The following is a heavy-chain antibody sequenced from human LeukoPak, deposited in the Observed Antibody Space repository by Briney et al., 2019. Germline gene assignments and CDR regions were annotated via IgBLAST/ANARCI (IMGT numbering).Heavy chain of an antibody. Sequence: ASVKVSCKASGYTFTSYDLNWVRQATGQGLEWIGWMNPNSGNTGYAQKFQGRVTLTRSTSISTAYMELRSLTSEDTAVYYCARDLATVTTGWYYYYGMDVWGQGTTVTVSS. CDR2: MNPNSGNT. CDR3: ARDLATVTTGWYYYYGMDV. CDR1: GYTFTSYD. D-gene: IGHD4-17*01. J-gene: IGHJ6*02. V-gene: IGHV1-8*01.